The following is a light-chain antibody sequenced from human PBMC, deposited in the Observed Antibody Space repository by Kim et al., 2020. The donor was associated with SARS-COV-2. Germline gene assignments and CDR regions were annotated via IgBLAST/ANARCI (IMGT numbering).Light chain of an antibody. CDR1: SLRSYY. J-gene: IGLJ2*01. CDR2: GKN. Sequence: ALGQTVRINFQGDSLRSYYASWYQQKPGQAPVLVIYGKNNRPSGIPDRFSGSTSGNTASLTITGAQAEDEADYYCNSRDSSGNHVVFGGGTQLTVL. CDR3: NSRDSSGNHVV. V-gene: IGLV3-19*01.